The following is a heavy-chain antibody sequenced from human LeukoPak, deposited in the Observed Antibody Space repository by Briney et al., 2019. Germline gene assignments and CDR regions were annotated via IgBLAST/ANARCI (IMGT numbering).Heavy chain of an antibody. V-gene: IGHV3-48*01. D-gene: IGHD2-2*02. CDR3: ARDLYEGY. CDR2: ISSSSSTI. Sequence: PGRSLRLSCAASGFTFSTYAMNWVRQAPGKGLEWVSYISSSSSTIYYADSVKGRFTISRDNAKNSLYLQMNSLRAEDTAVYYCARDLYEGYWGQGTLVTVSS. CDR1: GFTFSTYA. J-gene: IGHJ4*02.